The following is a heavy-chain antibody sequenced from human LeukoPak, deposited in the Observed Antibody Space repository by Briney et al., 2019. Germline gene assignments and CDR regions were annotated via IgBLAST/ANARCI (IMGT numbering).Heavy chain of an antibody. CDR1: GFTFSSYS. Sequence: GGSLRLSCAASGFTFSSYSMNWVRQAPGKGLEWISYISSSSSDIYYADSVKGRFTISRDNAKNSLYLQINSLRAEDTAVYYCARSSYSSSSSVWGQGTMVTVSS. CDR2: ISSSSSDI. CDR3: ARSSYSSSSSV. D-gene: IGHD6-6*01. V-gene: IGHV3-21*05. J-gene: IGHJ3*01.